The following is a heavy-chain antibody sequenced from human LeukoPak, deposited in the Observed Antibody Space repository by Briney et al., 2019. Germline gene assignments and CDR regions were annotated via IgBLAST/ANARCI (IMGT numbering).Heavy chain of an antibody. J-gene: IGHJ4*02. Sequence: PSETLSLTCAVYGGSFSGYYWGWIRQPPGKGLEWIGEINHSGSTNYNPSLKSRVTISVDTSKNQFSLKLSSVTAADTAVYYCARGPFGYSYGRWGYWGQGTLVTVSS. V-gene: IGHV4-34*01. CDR3: ARGPFGYSYGRWGY. D-gene: IGHD5-18*01. CDR1: GGSFSGYY. CDR2: INHSGST.